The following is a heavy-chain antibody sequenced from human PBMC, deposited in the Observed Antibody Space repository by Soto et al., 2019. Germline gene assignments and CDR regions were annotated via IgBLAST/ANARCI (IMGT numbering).Heavy chain of an antibody. Sequence: SETLSLTCAVYGGSFSGYYWSWIRQPPGKGLEWIGEINHSGSTNYNPSLKSRVTISVDTSKNQFSLKLSSVTAADTAVYYCAIGVNGCSSTSCYRDYYYYYYMDVWGRGTTVT. CDR2: INHSGST. CDR1: GGSFSGYY. D-gene: IGHD2-2*01. V-gene: IGHV4-34*01. CDR3: AIGVNGCSSTSCYRDYYYYYYMDV. J-gene: IGHJ6*03.